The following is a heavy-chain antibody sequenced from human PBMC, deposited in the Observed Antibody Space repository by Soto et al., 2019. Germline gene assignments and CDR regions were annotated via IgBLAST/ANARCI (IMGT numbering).Heavy chain of an antibody. V-gene: IGHV4-59*08. D-gene: IGHD3-22*01. Sequence: PSETLSLTCTVSGGSISSYYWSWIRQPPGKGLEWIGFIYYSGSTNYNDSLKGRVTISVDKSKNQFSLRLTSMTAADTSVYYCAGLYPYEASGYHLNYWGQGTLVTVSS. J-gene: IGHJ4*02. CDR3: AGLYPYEASGYHLNY. CDR2: IYYSGST. CDR1: GGSISSYY.